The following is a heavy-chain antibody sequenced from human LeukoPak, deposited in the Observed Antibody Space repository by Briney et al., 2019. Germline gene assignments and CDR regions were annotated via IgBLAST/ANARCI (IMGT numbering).Heavy chain of an antibody. CDR1: GGSISSSSYY. D-gene: IGHD5-24*01. Sequence: SETLSLTCTVSGGSISSSSYYWGWNRQPPGKGLEWIGSIYYSGSTYYNPSLKSRVTISVDTSKNQFSLKLSSVTAADTAVYCCARLKGRWLQSRAFDIWGQGTMVTVSS. J-gene: IGHJ3*02. CDR3: ARLKGRWLQSRAFDI. V-gene: IGHV4-39*01. CDR2: IYYSGST.